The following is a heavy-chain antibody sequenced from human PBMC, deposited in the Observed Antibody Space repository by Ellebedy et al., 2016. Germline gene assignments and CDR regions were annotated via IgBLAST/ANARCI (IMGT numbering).Heavy chain of an antibody. CDR2: ISHSGANT. D-gene: IGHD3-10*01. J-gene: IGHJ4*02. V-gene: IGHV3-23*01. CDR1: GFTFSDWT. Sequence: GESLKISCAASGFTFSDWTMSWVRQAPGKGLEWVSTISHSGANTYYADSVKGRFTISGDNFKNTLYLQMNSLRAEDTAVYYCAKDRDGGSQLFAYYHDYWGQGTLVTVSS. CDR3: AKDRDGGSQLFAYYHDY.